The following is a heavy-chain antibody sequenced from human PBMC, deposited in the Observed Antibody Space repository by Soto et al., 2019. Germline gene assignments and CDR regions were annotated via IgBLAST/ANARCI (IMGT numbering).Heavy chain of an antibody. Sequence: GGSLRLSCAASGFTFDDYAMHWVRQAPGKGLEWVSLISWDGGSTYYADSVKGRFTISRDNSKNSLYLQMNSLRTEDTALYYCAKGMNWNDPFYYYYGMDVWGQGTTVTVSS. J-gene: IGHJ6*02. D-gene: IGHD1-1*01. CDR2: ISWDGGST. CDR3: AKGMNWNDPFYYYYGMDV. V-gene: IGHV3-43*01. CDR1: GFTFDDYA.